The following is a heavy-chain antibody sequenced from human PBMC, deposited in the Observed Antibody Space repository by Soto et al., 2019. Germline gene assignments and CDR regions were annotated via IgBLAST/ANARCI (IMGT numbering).Heavy chain of an antibody. D-gene: IGHD1-26*01. Sequence: QLQESGPGLVKPSETLSLTCTVSGVFVSSSSYFWGWLRQPPGKGLEWIGSAHSSGGTYYNPSLISRLSISVDKSKNIFSRCVNSVTAADTAVYDCAKLKLGATRDTDVASWGQGKLVTVSS. CDR1: GVFVSSSSYF. J-gene: IGHJ4*02. V-gene: IGHV4-39*02. CDR3: AKLKLGATRDTDVAS. CDR2: AHSSGGT.